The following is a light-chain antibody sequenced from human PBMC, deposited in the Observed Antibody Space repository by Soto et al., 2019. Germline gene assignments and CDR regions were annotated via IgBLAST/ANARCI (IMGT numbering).Light chain of an antibody. CDR2: EGS. CDR3: CSYAGSSTLYV. Sequence: LTQPASVSGSPGQSITISCTGTSSDVGSYNLVSWYQQHPGKAPKLMIYEGSKRPSGVSNRFSGSKSGNTASLTISGLQAEDEADYYCCSYAGSSTLYVFGTGTKVTVL. J-gene: IGLJ1*01. CDR1: SSDVGSYNL. V-gene: IGLV2-23*01.